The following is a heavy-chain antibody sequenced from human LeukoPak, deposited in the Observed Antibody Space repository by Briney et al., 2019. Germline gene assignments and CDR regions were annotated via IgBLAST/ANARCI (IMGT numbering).Heavy chain of an antibody. Sequence: GASLRLSCVASGFTFSSSWMHWVRQGPGKGLVWVSRINSDATSISYADSVKGRFTISRDNAKNTLYLQMNSLRAEDTAVYYCARPQDPSLAFDIWGQGTVVTVSS. CDR2: INSDATSI. V-gene: IGHV3-74*01. CDR3: ARPQDPSLAFDI. CDR1: GFTFSSSW. J-gene: IGHJ3*02.